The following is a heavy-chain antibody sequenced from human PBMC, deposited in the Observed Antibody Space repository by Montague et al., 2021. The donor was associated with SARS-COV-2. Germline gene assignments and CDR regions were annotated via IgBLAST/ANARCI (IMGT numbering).Heavy chain of an antibody. CDR1: GFPFSNKP. J-gene: IGHJ4*02. D-gene: IGHD3-22*01. V-gene: IGHV3-23*01. CDR3: ATSLGVSTNDDF. Sequence: SLRLSYAASGFPFSNKPMSWVRQAPGKGLEWVSAFSISGETTYYADSVKGRFTMSRDNSKNTLYLQMNSLRAEDTAVYYCATSLGVSTNDDFWDQGTLVTVSS. CDR2: FSISGETT.